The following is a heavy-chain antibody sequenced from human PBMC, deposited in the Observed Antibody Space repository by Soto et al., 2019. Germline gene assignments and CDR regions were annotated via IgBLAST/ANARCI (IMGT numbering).Heavy chain of an antibody. CDR1: GFTFSSHS. CDR3: AREWSTSGDLDY. J-gene: IGHJ4*02. D-gene: IGHD3-10*01. CDR2: ISYDGSIK. V-gene: IGHV3-30-3*01. Sequence: QVQLVESGGGVVQPGRPLRLSCAASGFTFSSHSIQWVRQAPGKGLEWVAVISYDGSIKYYADSVKGRFTISRDNSKNTAYLQMNSLRAEDTAVFYCAREWSTSGDLDYWGQGTLVIVSS.